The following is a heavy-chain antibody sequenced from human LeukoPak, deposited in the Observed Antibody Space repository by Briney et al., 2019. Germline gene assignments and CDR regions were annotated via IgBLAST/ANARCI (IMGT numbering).Heavy chain of an antibody. CDR1: GGSLIGYY. Sequence: SETLSLTCTVSGGSLIGYYWGWIRQTPGKGLECIGYIHSSEGTAHNASLKSRLTILLDTSKNQFSLTLSSVTAADTAVYYCARHVYGEGMVVWGKGTTVTISS. J-gene: IGHJ6*04. V-gene: IGHV4-59*08. CDR2: IHSSEGT. D-gene: IGHD4-17*01. CDR3: ARHVYGEGMVV.